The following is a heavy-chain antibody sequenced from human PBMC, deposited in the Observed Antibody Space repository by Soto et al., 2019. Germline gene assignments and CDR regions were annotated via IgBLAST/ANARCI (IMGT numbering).Heavy chain of an antibody. J-gene: IGHJ6*02. V-gene: IGHV4-30-4*01. CDR2: IFSSGTT. Sequence: TLTLTCTVSGDSISSGNKYWSWIRQPPGKGLEWIGYIFSSGTTYYNPSLKSRLTMSLDASQNQFSLKLNSLTDADTAVYFCARVPSPFDYYYAMDVWGQGTTVTVSS. CDR1: GDSISSGNKY. D-gene: IGHD3-16*01. CDR3: ARVPSPFDYYYAMDV.